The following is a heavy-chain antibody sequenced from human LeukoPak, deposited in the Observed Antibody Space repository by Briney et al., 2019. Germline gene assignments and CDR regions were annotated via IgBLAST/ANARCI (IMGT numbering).Heavy chain of an antibody. D-gene: IGHD3-22*01. Sequence: RGESLKISRKGSGYGFNAYWIAWVRQMPGKGLEWMGIIYPDDSDTRYSPSFQGQVTISADKSVRTAYLQWSSLKASDTAMYYCARPNITSYYDSRGYDAFDVWGQGTMVTVSS. CDR1: GYGFNAYW. CDR3: ARPNITSYYDSRGYDAFDV. J-gene: IGHJ3*01. CDR2: IYPDDSDT. V-gene: IGHV5-51*01.